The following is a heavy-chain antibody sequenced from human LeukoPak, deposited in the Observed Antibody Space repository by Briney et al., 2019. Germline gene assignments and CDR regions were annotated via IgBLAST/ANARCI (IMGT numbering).Heavy chain of an antibody. V-gene: IGHV4-59*08. D-gene: IGHD3-22*01. J-gene: IGHJ2*01. Sequence: SETLSLTCTVSGGSISSYYWSWIRQPPGKGLEWIGYIYYSGSTNYNPSLKSRVTISVDTSKNQFSLKLSSVTAADTAVYYCARQSYYDRSGYYSLYWYFDLWGRGTLVTVSS. CDR2: IYYSGST. CDR1: GGSISSYY. CDR3: ARQSYYDRSGYYSLYWYFDL.